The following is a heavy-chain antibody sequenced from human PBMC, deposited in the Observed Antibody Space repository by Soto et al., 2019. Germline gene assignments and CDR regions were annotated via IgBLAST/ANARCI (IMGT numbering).Heavy chain of an antibody. J-gene: IGHJ4*02. CDR1: GYTFTSYD. V-gene: IGHV1-8*01. CDR2: MNPNSGNT. CDR3: ARGDIVATPDLLDY. D-gene: IGHD5-12*01. Sequence: QVQLVQSGAEVKKPGASVKVSCKASGYTFTSYDINWVRQATVQGLEWMGWMNPNSGNTGNAQKFQGRVTMSRNTSISTAYMELSSLRSEDTAVYYCARGDIVATPDLLDYWGQGTLVTVSS.